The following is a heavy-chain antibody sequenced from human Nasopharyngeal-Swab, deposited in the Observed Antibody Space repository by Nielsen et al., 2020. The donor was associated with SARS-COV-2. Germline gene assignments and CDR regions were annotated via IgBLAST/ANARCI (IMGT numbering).Heavy chain of an antibody. Sequence: ASVKVSCKASGYTFTSYGISWVRQAPGQGLEWMGWISAYNGNTNYAQKLQGRVTMTTDTSTSTAYMELRSLRSDDTAVYYCARAPLGYCSGGSCLPDYWGQGTLVTVSS. V-gene: IGHV1-18*04. CDR1: GYTFTSYG. CDR2: ISAYNGNT. J-gene: IGHJ4*02. CDR3: ARAPLGYCSGGSCLPDY. D-gene: IGHD2-15*01.